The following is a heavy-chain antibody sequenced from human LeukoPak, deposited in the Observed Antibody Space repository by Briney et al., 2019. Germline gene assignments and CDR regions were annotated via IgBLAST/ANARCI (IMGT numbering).Heavy chain of an antibody. CDR3: AKGGANTMPPSLFDY. CDR1: GFTFSTYA. J-gene: IGHJ4*02. Sequence: GGSLRLSCAASGFTFSTYAMSWVRQAPGKGLGWVSAISGSGGRTKYADSVKGRFTISRDNSKNTLYLQMNSLRAEDTAIYYCAKGGANTMPPSLFDYWGQGTPVTVSS. V-gene: IGHV3-23*01. CDR2: ISGSGGRT. D-gene: IGHD2-2*01.